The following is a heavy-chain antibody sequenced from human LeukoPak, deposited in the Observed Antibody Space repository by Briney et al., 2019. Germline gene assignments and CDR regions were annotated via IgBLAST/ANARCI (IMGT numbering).Heavy chain of an antibody. CDR3: ARSMRGYAILTGYFDF. CDR2: ISEDGTNK. CDR1: GFTLSSYA. J-gene: IGHJ4*02. V-gene: IGHV3-30-3*01. Sequence: GGSLRLSCAASGFTLSSYAMQWVLQAPGKGPEWVSGISEDGTNKYHADSVKGRFTISRDNSKNTLHVQMDSLRPEDTAVYYCARSMRGYAILTGYFDFWGQGTLVTVSS. D-gene: IGHD3-9*01.